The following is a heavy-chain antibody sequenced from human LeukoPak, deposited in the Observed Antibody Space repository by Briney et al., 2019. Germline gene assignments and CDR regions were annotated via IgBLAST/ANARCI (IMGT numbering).Heavy chain of an antibody. D-gene: IGHD6-19*01. J-gene: IGHJ4*02. V-gene: IGHV3-74*01. CDR3: ARGGSGCFDC. CDR1: GFTFSYYY. Sequence: GGSLRLSCAASGFTFSYYYVHWVRQVPGKGLVWVSHIESDRRTTSYADSVKGRFTISMQMNSLRVDDTAVYYCARGGSGCFDCWGQGTLVTVSS. CDR2: IESDRRTT.